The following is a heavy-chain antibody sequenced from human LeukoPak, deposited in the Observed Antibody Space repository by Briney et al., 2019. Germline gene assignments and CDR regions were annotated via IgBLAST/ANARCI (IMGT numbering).Heavy chain of an antibody. CDR2: INQDGSEK. CDR3: IRLFHFDY. CDR1: GFTFSSYW. J-gene: IGHJ4*02. D-gene: IGHD4-17*01. Sequence: GGSLRLSCAASGFTFSSYWMSWVRQAPGKGLGWVANINQDGSEKYFVDSVKGRFTISRDNAKNSLYLQMNSLRAEDTAVYYCIRLFHFDYWGQGTLVTVSS. V-gene: IGHV3-7*01.